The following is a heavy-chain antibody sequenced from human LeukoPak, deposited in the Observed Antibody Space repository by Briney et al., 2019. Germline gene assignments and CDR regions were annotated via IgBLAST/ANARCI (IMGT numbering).Heavy chain of an antibody. V-gene: IGHV1-2*02. Sequence: ASVKVSCKASGYTFTGYYMHWVRQAPGQGLEWMGWINSNSGGTDYAQKFQGRVTMTRDTSISTAYMEVSRLRSDDTAVYYCASNYYDGRGGDPYLSFDPWGQGTLVTVSS. CDR3: ASNYYDGRGGDPYLSFDP. D-gene: IGHD3-22*01. CDR1: GYTFTGYY. CDR2: INSNSGGT. J-gene: IGHJ5*02.